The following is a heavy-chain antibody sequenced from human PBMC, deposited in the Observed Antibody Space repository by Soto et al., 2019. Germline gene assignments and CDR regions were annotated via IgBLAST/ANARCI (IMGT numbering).Heavy chain of an antibody. D-gene: IGHD2-2*02. V-gene: IGHV3-23*01. CDR3: AKDKGTSWYRASDI. CDR2: ISGSGGST. CDR1: GFTFSTYA. J-gene: IGHJ3*02. Sequence: GGSLRLSCAASGFTFSTYAITWVRQAPGKGLEWVSGISGSGGSTYYADSVKGRFTISRDSAKNTVYLQMDSLRAEDTAVYYCAKDKGTSWYRASDIWGQGTMVTVSS.